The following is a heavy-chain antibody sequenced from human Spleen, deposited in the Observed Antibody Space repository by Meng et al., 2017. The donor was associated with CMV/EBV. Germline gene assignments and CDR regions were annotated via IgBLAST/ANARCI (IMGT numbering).Heavy chain of an antibody. CDR3: AKERAGGVVTAQYGMDV. J-gene: IGHJ6*01. CDR2: TSGSDGTT. Sequence: GESLKISCAASGFTFGTYAMSWVRQAPGKGLEWVSGTSGSDGTTYYADSVKGRFTISRDNSKNTLYLQMNSLRTDDTAVYYCAKERAGGVVTAQYGMDVWGQGTTVTVSS. V-gene: IGHV3-23*01. CDR1: GFTFGTYA. D-gene: IGHD3-3*01.